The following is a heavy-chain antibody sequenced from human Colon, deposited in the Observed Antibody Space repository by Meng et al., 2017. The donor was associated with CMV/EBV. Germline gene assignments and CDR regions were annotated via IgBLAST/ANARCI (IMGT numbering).Heavy chain of an antibody. J-gene: IGHJ4*02. Sequence: GESLKISCAASGFTFRDYSMSWIRQAPGKGPEWVSYISGTTNTVYYADSVKGRFTISRDNAKNSLFLQMNGLRAEDTAIYYCVRLVVSSWYRHLDSWGQGTRVTVSS. CDR2: ISGTTNTV. CDR1: GFTFRDYS. D-gene: IGHD6-13*01. V-gene: IGHV3-11*04. CDR3: VRLVVSSWYRHLDS.